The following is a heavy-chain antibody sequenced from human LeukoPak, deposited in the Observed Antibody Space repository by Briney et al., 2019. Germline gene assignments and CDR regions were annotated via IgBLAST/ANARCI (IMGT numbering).Heavy chain of an antibody. J-gene: IGHJ4*02. D-gene: IGHD2-15*01. CDR3: ARDPSNSVGSRIYFDY. V-gene: IGHV1-2*02. Sequence: ASVNVSCKASGYTFTGYYMHWVRQAPGQGLEWMGWINPNSGGTNYAQKFQGRVTMTRDTSISTAYMELSRLRSDDTAVYFCARDPSNSVGSRIYFDYWGQGTLVTVSS. CDR2: INPNSGGT. CDR1: GYTFTGYY.